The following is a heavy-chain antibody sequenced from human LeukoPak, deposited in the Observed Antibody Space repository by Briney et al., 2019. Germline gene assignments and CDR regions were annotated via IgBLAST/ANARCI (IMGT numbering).Heavy chain of an antibody. D-gene: IGHD6-19*01. CDR3: ARGLKYSTGWYYFDY. V-gene: IGHV3-53*01. J-gene: IGHJ4*02. CDR2: IYSGGST. Sequence: GGSLRLSCAASGFTVSSNYMSWVRQAPGKGLEWVSVIYSGGSTYYDDSVKSRFTISRDNSKNKLYLQMNSLRAEDTSVYYCARGLKYSTGWYYFDYWGQGTLVTVSA. CDR1: GFTVSSNY.